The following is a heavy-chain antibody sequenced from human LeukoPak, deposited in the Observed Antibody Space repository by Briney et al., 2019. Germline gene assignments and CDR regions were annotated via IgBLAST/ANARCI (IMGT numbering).Heavy chain of an antibody. CDR3: ARDRRRNSGLLWFGEPWDY. V-gene: IGHV1-46*01. CDR2: INPSGGST. Sequence: ASVKVSCKASGYTFTSYYMHWVRQAPGQGLEWMGIINPSGGSTSYAQKFQGRVTMTRDTSTSTVYMELSSLRSEDTAVYYCARDRRRNSGLLWFGEPWDYWGQGTLVTVSS. CDR1: GYTFTSYY. J-gene: IGHJ4*02. D-gene: IGHD3-10*01.